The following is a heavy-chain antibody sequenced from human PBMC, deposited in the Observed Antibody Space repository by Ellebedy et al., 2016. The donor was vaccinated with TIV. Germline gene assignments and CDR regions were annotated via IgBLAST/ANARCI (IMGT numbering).Heavy chain of an antibody. CDR2: MNQDGSDK. Sequence: GGSLRLSCAASGFSFRSYWMTWVRQAPGKGLQWVANMNQDGSDKYYVDSVRGRFTISRDNAKDSLYLQMNSLRADDPAVYFCASDGSYGDYRSPTHALTFWGQGTMVTVSP. CDR3: ASDGSYGDYRSPTHALTF. V-gene: IGHV3-7*01. J-gene: IGHJ3*01. CDR1: GFSFRSYW. D-gene: IGHD4-17*01.